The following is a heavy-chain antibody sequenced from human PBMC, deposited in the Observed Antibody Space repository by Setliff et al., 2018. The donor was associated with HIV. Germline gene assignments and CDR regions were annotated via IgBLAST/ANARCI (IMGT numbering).Heavy chain of an antibody. J-gene: IGHJ5*02. CDR1: DGSLSSYY. V-gene: IGHV4-34*01. CDR2: INDSGTT. D-gene: IGHD6-13*01. Sequence: PSETLSLTCAVYDGSLSSYYWSWIRQSTGKGLEWIGEINDSGTTNYNPSLESRVTMLIDMSKNQLSLKLSSVTAADTAVYFCARGPIAAADLTWFDPWGQGTLVTVSS. CDR3: ARGPIAAADLTWFDP.